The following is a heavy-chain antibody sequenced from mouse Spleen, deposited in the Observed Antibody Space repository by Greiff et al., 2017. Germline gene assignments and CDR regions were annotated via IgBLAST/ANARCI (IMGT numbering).Heavy chain of an antibody. J-gene: IGHJ4*01. D-gene: IGHD1-1*01. CDR2: IYPGSGST. Sequence: VQLQQPGAELVKPGASVKMSCKASGYTFTSYWITWVKQRPGQGLEWIGDIYPGSGSTNYNEKFKSKATLTVDTSSSTAYMQLSSLTSEDSAVYYCARGGSTVVARAMDYWGQGTSVTVSS. CDR3: ARGGSTVVARAMDY. V-gene: IGHV1-55*01. CDR1: GYTFTSYW.